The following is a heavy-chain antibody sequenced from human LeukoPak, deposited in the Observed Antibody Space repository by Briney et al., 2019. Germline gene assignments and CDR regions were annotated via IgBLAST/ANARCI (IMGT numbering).Heavy chain of an antibody. J-gene: IGHJ4*02. CDR1: GFTFSSYE. Sequence: QPGGSLRLSCAASGFTFSSYEMNWVRQAPGKGLEWVSYISSSGSTIYYADSVKGRFTISRDNSKHTLYLEMNSLRAVDTAVYYCAKDFFDSSSCYYFDYWGQGTLVTVSS. D-gene: IGHD2-2*01. CDR2: ISSSGSTI. CDR3: AKDFFDSSSCYYFDY. V-gene: IGHV3-48*03.